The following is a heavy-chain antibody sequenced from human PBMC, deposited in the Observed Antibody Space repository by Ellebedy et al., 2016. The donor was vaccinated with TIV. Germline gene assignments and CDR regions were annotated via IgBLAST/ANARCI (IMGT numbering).Heavy chain of an antibody. CDR2: IYPGDSDT. V-gene: IGHV5-51*01. J-gene: IGHJ5*02. CDR1: GYSFSHYW. D-gene: IGHD6-6*01. CDR3: ARLYSSSSYNWFDP. Sequence: GESLKISCKVSGYSFSHYWIAWVRQMPGKGLDYMGIIYPGDSDTRYSPSFQGQVIISAAKSINTAYLQCTRLQASDTAMYYCARLYSSSSYNWFDPWGQGTLVTVSS.